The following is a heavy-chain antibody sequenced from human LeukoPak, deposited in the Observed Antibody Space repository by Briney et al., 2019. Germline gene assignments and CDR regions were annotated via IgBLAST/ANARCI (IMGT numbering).Heavy chain of an antibody. CDR3: AREIKWELRNWFDP. J-gene: IGHJ5*02. V-gene: IGHV4-59*01. CDR2: IYYTGST. D-gene: IGHD1-26*01. Sequence: PGGSLRLSCAASGFTFSTYSMNWIRQPPGKGLEWIGYIYYTGSTNYNPSLKSRVTISVDTSKNQFSLKLSSVTAADTAVYYCAREIKWELRNWFDPWGQGTLVTVSS. CDR1: GFTFSTYS.